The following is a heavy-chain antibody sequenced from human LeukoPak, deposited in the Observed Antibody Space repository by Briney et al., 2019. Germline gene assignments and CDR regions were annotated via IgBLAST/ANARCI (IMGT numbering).Heavy chain of an antibody. CDR1: GFTFSSYS. D-gene: IGHD6-13*01. Sequence: GGSLRLSCAASGFTFSSYSMNWVRQAPGKGLEWVPYISSSGSTIYYADSVKGRFTISRDNAKNSLYLQMNSLRAEDTAVYYCARGLGYSSSWCFDYWGQGTLVTVSS. CDR3: ARGLGYSSSWCFDY. J-gene: IGHJ4*02. CDR2: ISSSGSTI. V-gene: IGHV3-48*04.